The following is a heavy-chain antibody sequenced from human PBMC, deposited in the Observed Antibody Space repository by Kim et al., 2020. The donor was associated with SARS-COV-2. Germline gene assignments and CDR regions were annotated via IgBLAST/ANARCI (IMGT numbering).Heavy chain of an antibody. CDR1: GFTFSNYG. J-gene: IGHJ6*01. CDR2: IGSDGSRK. Sequence: GGSLRLSCAASGFTFSNYGMHWVRQAPGKGLEWVSGIGSDGSRKYEADSVKGRFTISRDNTKNTLYLKMNRLRAEDTAVYYCARYMDDNDSRGLKIYYY. CDR3: ARYMDDNDSRGLKIYYY. D-gene: IGHD3-22*01. V-gene: IGHV3-74*01.